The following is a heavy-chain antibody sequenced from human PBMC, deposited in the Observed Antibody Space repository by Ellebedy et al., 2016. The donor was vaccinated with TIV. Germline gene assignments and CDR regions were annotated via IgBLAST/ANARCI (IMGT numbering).Heavy chain of an antibody. D-gene: IGHD5-12*01. Sequence: PGGSLRLSCAASGFSFSTYALSWVRQAPGKGLEWVAAISGNGISPYSAGAVEGRFTVSRDNSRNTMYLQMSSLRAEDTAVYYCAKGATDDSEGYYYYAMDVWGQGTSVIVSS. CDR1: GFSFSTYA. CDR3: AKGATDDSEGYYYYAMDV. J-gene: IGHJ6*02. V-gene: IGHV3-23*01. CDR2: ISGNGISP.